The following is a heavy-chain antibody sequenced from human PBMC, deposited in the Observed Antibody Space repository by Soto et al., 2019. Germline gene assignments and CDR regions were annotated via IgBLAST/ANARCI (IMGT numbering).Heavy chain of an antibody. Sequence: SETLSLTCTVSGGSISSSSYYWGWIRQPPGKGLEWIGSIYYSGSTYYNPSLKSRVTISVDTSKNQFSLKLSSVTAADTAVYYCANTVVTGYYYYYMDVWGKGTTVTVSS. CDR2: IYYSGST. CDR3: ANTVVTGYYYYYMDV. V-gene: IGHV4-39*01. D-gene: IGHD4-17*01. J-gene: IGHJ6*03. CDR1: GGSISSSSYY.